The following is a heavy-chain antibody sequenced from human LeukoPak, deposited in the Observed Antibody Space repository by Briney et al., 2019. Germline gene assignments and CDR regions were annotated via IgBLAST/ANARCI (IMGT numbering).Heavy chain of an antibody. D-gene: IGHD5-18*01. Sequence: GGSLRLSCAASGFTFSSYGMHWVRQAPGKGLEWVAVIRYDGSNKYYADSVKGRFTISRDNSKNTLYLQMNSLRAEDTAVYYCARGLGYSYGYGIDYWGQGTLVTVSS. CDR3: ARGLGYSYGYGIDY. CDR1: GFTFSSYG. V-gene: IGHV3-33*01. J-gene: IGHJ4*02. CDR2: IRYDGSNK.